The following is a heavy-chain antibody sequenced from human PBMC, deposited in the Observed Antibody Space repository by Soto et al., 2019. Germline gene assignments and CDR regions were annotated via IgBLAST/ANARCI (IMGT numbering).Heavy chain of an antibody. J-gene: IGHJ5*02. CDR1: GASMSSGGYY. Sequence: ASETLSLTCTVSGASMSSGGYYWTWIRQSPGTGLEWIGYIYYSGSTYYNPSLESRVAISLDTSRSQFSLTLHSVTAADTAIYYCARDRHNNFFDPWGQGTLVTVSS. CDR2: IYYSGST. CDR3: ARDRHNNFFDP. D-gene: IGHD6-6*01. V-gene: IGHV4-31*03.